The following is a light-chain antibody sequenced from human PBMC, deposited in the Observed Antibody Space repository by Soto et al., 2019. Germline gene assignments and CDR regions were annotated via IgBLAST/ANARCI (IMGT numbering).Light chain of an antibody. V-gene: IGKV1-5*03. CDR1: QTISSW. CDR2: KAS. Sequence: DIQMTQSPSTLSGSVGDRVTITCRASQTISSWLAWYQQKPGKAPKLLIYKASTLKSGVPSRFSGSGSGTEFTLTISSLQPDDFATYYCQQFNNFTFGQGTRLEIK. CDR3: QQFNNFT. J-gene: IGKJ5*01.